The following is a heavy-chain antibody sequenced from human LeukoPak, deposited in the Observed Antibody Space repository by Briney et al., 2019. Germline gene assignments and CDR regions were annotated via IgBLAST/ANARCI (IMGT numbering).Heavy chain of an antibody. CDR3: AQNFTTVTTVY. J-gene: IGHJ4*02. Sequence: GGSLRLSCAASGFTFISYAMSWVRQAPGKGLAWVSTISSSGGSTYYAVSVEGRFTISRNNSKNTLYLQMKSLRVEDTAVYYCAQNFTTVTTVYWGQGTLVTVSS. V-gene: IGHV3-23*01. CDR2: ISSSGGST. CDR1: GFTFISYA. D-gene: IGHD4-17*01.